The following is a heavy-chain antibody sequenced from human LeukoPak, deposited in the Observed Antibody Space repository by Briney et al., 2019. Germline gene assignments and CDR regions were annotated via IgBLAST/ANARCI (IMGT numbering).Heavy chain of an antibody. V-gene: IGHV4-39*01. CDR1: GGSISSGHYW. Sequence: SETLSLICTVSGGSISSGHYWWGWLRQSPGEGLDWIGSVFYSRNTHYKSSLQSSVIISVDTSKNQLSLKLSSVTAADTAVYYCVRQRGVGSWSFDYWGQGTLVTVSS. CDR2: VFYSRNT. J-gene: IGHJ4*02. CDR3: VRQRGVGSWSFDY. D-gene: IGHD2-15*01.